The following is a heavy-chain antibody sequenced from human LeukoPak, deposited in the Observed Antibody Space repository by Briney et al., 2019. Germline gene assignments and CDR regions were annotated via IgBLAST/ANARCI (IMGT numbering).Heavy chain of an antibody. D-gene: IGHD3-9*01. V-gene: IGHV3-11*04. CDR3: AIPDRRYGDAFDI. CDR1: GFTFSDYY. CDR2: ISSSGSAR. Sequence: PGGPLGLSCAASGFTFSDYYMSWIRQAPGKGLEWVSYISSSGSARYYADSVKGRFTISRDNAKNSLYLQMNSLRAEDTAVYYCAIPDRRYGDAFDIWAKGQWSPSLQ. J-gene: IGHJ3*02.